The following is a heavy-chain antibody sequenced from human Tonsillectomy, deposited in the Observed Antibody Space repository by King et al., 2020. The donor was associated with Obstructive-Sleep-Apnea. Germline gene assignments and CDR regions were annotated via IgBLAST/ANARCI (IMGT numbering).Heavy chain of an antibody. CDR2: INPNRGGT. Sequence: VQLVESGAEVKKPGASVKVSCKAAGYTFTDYYIHWVRQAPGQGLEWMGWINPNRGGTHYAQKFQGWVTMTRDTSINTAYMELSRLKYDDTAVYYCARELSNSWYEKGMDVWGQGTTVTVSS. CDR3: ARELSNSWYEKGMDV. J-gene: IGHJ6*02. V-gene: IGHV1-2*04. CDR1: GYTFTDYY. D-gene: IGHD6-19*01.